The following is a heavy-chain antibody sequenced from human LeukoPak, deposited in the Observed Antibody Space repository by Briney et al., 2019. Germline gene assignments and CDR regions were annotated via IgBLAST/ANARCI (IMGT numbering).Heavy chain of an antibody. D-gene: IGHD2-2*01. CDR1: GGSISSGGYY. Sequence: PSETLSLTCTVSGGSISSGGYYWSWIRQPPGKGLEWIGEINHSGSTNYNPSLKSRVTISVDTSKNQFSLKLSSVTAADTAVYYCARAGVIVVVPAAISRRDRKTNYFDYWGQGTLVTVSS. CDR2: INHSGST. J-gene: IGHJ4*02. V-gene: IGHV4-39*07. CDR3: ARAGVIVVVPAAISRRDRKTNYFDY.